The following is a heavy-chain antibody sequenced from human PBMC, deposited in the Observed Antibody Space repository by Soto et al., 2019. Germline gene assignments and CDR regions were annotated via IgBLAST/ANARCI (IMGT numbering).Heavy chain of an antibody. Sequence: QVQLVQSGAEVKKPGSSVKVSCKASGGTFSSYTISWVRQAPGQGLERMGRIIPILGIANYAQKFQGRVTITADKSERNAYMVLHILKYQDTTMYYCAMEYSSSPSCYRDYWGQGTLVTVSS. J-gene: IGHJ4*02. CDR3: AMEYSSSPSCYRDY. CDR1: GGTFSSYT. CDR2: IIPILGIA. V-gene: IGHV1-69*02. D-gene: IGHD2-2*02.